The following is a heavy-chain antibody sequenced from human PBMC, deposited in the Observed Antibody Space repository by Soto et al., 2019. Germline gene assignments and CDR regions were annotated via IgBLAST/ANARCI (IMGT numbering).Heavy chain of an antibody. D-gene: IGHD6-6*01. V-gene: IGHV1-69*13. Sequence: ASVKVSCKASGGTFSSYAISWVRQAPGQGLEWMGGIIPIFGTANYAQKFQGRVTITADESTSTACMELSSLRSEDTAVYYCARGRDVKQLVQDYYYGMDVWGQGTTVTVSS. CDR3: ARGRDVKQLVQDYYYGMDV. J-gene: IGHJ6*02. CDR2: IIPIFGTA. CDR1: GGTFSSYA.